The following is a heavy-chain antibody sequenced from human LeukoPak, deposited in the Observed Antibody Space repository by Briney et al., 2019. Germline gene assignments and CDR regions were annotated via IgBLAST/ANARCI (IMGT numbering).Heavy chain of an antibody. CDR1: GYTFTNYH. D-gene: IGHD4-17*01. Sequence: GASVKVSCKASGYTFTNYHMNWVRQAPGQGLEWMGIINPSGSSTTNAQKFQGRVIMTRDMSTSTVYMELSSLRSEDTAVYFCARYGHSPFFDYWGQGTLVIVSS. J-gene: IGHJ4*02. CDR2: INPSGSST. CDR3: ARYGHSPFFDY. V-gene: IGHV1-46*01.